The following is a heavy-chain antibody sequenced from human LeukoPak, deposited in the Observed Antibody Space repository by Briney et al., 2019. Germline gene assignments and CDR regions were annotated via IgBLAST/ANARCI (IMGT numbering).Heavy chain of an antibody. CDR2: MNPNSGNT. Sequence: ASVKVSCKASGYTFTSYDINWVRQATGQGLEWMGWMNPNSGNTGYAQKFQGRVTITRNTSISTAYMELSSLRSEDTAVYYCARGGDSSGPLYYYYYYMDVWGKGTTVTVSS. D-gene: IGHD6-19*01. CDR3: ARGGDSSGPLYYYYYYMDV. J-gene: IGHJ6*03. V-gene: IGHV1-8*03. CDR1: GYTFTSYD.